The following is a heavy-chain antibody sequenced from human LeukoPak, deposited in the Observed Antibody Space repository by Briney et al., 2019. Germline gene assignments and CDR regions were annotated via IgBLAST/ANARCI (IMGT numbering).Heavy chain of an antibody. D-gene: IGHD1-14*01. CDR2: IYYSGST. CDR3: AREVAPLTD. V-gene: IGHV4-39*07. J-gene: IGHJ4*02. CDR1: GGSISSSSYY. Sequence: SETLSLTCTVSGGSISSSSYYWGWIRQPPGKGLEWIGSIYYSGSTYYNPSLKSRVTISVDTSKNQFSLKLSSVTAADTAVYYCAREVAPLTDWGQGTLVTVSS.